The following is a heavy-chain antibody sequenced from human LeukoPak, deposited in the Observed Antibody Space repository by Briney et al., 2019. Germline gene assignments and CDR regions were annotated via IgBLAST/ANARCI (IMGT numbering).Heavy chain of an antibody. CDR2: INPSGGST. Sequence: ASVKVSCKASGYTFSSYYMHWVRQAPGQGLEWMGIINPSGGSTTYAQKFQGRVTMTRDMSTSTVYMELSSLRSEDTAVYYCARDFYGSGRHPDYWGQGTLVTVSS. CDR3: ARDFYGSGRHPDY. J-gene: IGHJ4*02. CDR1: GYTFSSYY. V-gene: IGHV1-46*01. D-gene: IGHD3-10*01.